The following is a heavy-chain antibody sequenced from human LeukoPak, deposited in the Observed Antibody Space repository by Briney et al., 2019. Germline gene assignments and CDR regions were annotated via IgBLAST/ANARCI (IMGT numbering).Heavy chain of an antibody. CDR1: GYTFTSYY. Sequence: ASLKVPCKASGYTFTSYYMHWVRQARGQGLEWMGIINPSGGSTSYAQKFQGRVTMTRDTSTSTVYMELSSLRSEDTAVYYCATTGGDIYYYYMDVWSKGTTVTISS. J-gene: IGHJ6*03. CDR3: ATTGGDIYYYYMDV. D-gene: IGHD3-16*01. CDR2: INPSGGST. V-gene: IGHV1-46*01.